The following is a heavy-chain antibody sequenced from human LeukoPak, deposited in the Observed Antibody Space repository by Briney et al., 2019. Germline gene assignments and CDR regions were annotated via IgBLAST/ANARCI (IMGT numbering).Heavy chain of an antibody. J-gene: IGHJ4*02. D-gene: IGHD1-26*01. CDR1: GGSITTTNY. CDR3: SRESGPFSPFGH. CDR2: ISLSGHT. Sequence: SETLSLTCGVSGGSITTTNYWSWVRQPPGQGLEWIGEISLSGHTNYNPSLRSRVTMPLDESKNQLSLILASVTAADTAIYYCSRESGPFSPFGHWGQGTLVTVTS. V-gene: IGHV4-4*02.